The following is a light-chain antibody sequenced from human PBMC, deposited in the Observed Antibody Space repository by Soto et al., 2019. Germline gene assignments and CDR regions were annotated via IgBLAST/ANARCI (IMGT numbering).Light chain of an antibody. CDR3: QSYDSSLSGYV. CDR2: ANT. Sequence: SVLTQPPSVSGAPGQRVTISCTGGSSNIGAGYDVHWYQHLPGTAPKLLIYANTNRPSGVPDRFSGFKSGTSASLAITGLRAEDEADYYCQSYDSSLSGYVFGTGTKVTVL. CDR1: SSNIGAGYD. J-gene: IGLJ1*01. V-gene: IGLV1-40*01.